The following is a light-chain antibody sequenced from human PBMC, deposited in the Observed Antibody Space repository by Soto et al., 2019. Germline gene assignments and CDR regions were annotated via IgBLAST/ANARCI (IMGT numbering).Light chain of an antibody. CDR2: AAS. J-gene: IGKJ4*01. CDR3: RQSYRIPPRS. CDR1: QSISNY. Sequence: DIQKTQFASALSASVGDRVTITCRASQSISNYLHWYQQTPGRAPKVLIYAASSLQSGVPSRFSGSGSGTDFTLTISSLQPEDFATYYCRQSYRIPPRSFGGGTKV. V-gene: IGKV1-39*01.